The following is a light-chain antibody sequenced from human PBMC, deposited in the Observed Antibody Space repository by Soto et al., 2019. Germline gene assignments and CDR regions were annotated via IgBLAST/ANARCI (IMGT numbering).Light chain of an antibody. Sequence: EIVMTQSPATLSVFPGERATLSCRASQSVSSNLAWYQQKPGQATRLLIYGASTRATGIPARFSGSGSGTEFTLTISSLQSEDFAVYYCQQYNNWPPATLGQGTKVDIK. CDR3: QQYNNWPPAT. CDR1: QSVSSN. CDR2: GAS. V-gene: IGKV3-15*01. J-gene: IGKJ1*01.